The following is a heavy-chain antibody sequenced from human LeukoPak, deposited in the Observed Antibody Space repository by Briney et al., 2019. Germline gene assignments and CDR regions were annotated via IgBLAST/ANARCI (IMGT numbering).Heavy chain of an antibody. CDR2: IYPADSDT. V-gene: IGHV5-51*01. D-gene: IGHD3-3*01. Sequence: GESLRISRQVPGYSFTNYWIGWVRHVTGKGMESIGIIYPADSDTTYSPSLQGQVTLSPYKSLSTVYLQWSSLKASDTAMYYCAKQSRDGSKTRGYYFDYWGQGTLVTVSS. J-gene: IGHJ4*02. CDR1: GYSFTNYW. CDR3: AKQSRDGSKTRGYYFDY.